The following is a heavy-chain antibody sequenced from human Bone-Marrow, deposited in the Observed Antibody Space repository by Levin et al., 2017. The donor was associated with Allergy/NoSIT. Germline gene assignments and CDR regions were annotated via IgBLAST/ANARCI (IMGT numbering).Heavy chain of an antibody. Sequence: GGSLRLSCAASGFTFSSYGMHWVRQAPGKGLEWVAVISYDGSNKYYADSVKGRFTISRDNSKNTLYLQMNSLRAEDTAVYYCAKVPARPTSGVDYWAREPWSPSPQ. CDR3: AKVPARPTSGVDY. CDR1: GFTFSSYG. V-gene: IGHV3-30*18. CDR2: ISYDGSNK. J-gene: IGHJ4*02. D-gene: IGHD6-6*01.